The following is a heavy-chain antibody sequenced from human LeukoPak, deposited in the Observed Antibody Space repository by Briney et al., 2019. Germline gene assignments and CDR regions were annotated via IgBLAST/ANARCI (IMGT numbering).Heavy chain of an antibody. J-gene: IGHJ6*03. CDR3: ARRGIAAGYYYYMDV. V-gene: IGHV4-38-2*02. D-gene: IGHD6-25*01. Sequence: SETLSLTCSVSGYSISSGYYCGWIRQPPGKGLEWIASIYHSGSAYYNPSLKSRVTISVDTSKNQFSLKLSSVTAADTAVYYCARRGIAAGYYYYMDVWGKGTTVTISS. CDR2: IYHSGSA. CDR1: GYSISSGYY.